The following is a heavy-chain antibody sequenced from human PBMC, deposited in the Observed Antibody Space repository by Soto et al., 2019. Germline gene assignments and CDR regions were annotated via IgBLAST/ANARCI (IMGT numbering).Heavy chain of an antibody. V-gene: IGHV3-74*01. J-gene: IGHJ6*02. CDR1: GFTFSSYW. CDR2: IIRDGSST. Sequence: EVQLVESGGGLVQPGGSLRLSCAASGFTFSSYWMHWVRQAPGKGLVWISRIIRDGSSTNYADSVKGRFTISRDNAKKTLYLGINSLRAGDTGVDFCGRGGSGIYGMDIWGQGTTVTVSS. CDR3: GRGGSGIYGMDI. D-gene: IGHD6-13*01.